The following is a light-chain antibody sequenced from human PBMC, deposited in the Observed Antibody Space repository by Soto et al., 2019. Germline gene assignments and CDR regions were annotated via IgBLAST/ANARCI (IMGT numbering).Light chain of an antibody. V-gene: IGKV3-20*01. Sequence: EIVLTQSPGTLSLSPGERATLSCRASQSVSNNYLAWYQQKPGQAPRLLIYGASNRATGIPARFSGSGSGTDFTLTISSLEPEDFAVYYCQQSSSSPITFGQGTRLEIK. CDR2: GAS. J-gene: IGKJ5*01. CDR1: QSVSNNY. CDR3: QQSSSSPIT.